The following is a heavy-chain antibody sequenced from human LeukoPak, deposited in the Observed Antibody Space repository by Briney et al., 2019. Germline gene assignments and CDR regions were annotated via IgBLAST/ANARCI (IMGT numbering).Heavy chain of an antibody. CDR1: GYTFTGYY. V-gene: IGHV1-2*02. J-gene: IGHJ4*02. CDR2: INPNSGGT. Sequence: GASVKVSCKASGYTFTGYYMHWVRQAPGQGLEWMGWINPNSGGTNYAQKLQGRVTMTTDTPTSTAYMELRSLRSDDTAVYYCAREYYDILTGYYKHYFDYWGQGTLVTVSS. CDR3: AREYYDILTGYYKHYFDY. D-gene: IGHD3-9*01.